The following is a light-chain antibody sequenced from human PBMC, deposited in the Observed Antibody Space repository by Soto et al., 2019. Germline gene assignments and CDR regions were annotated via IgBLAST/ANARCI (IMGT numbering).Light chain of an antibody. Sequence: TRYPSTLSASVVKRAKITRGASQSISSWLAWYQQKPGKAPKLLIYDASSLESGVPSRFSGSGSGTEFTLTFRSLQPDDFATDFCQLYEDYPLNFGGGTKVDI. J-gene: IGKJ4*01. CDR3: QLYEDYPLN. CDR1: QSISSW. V-gene: IGKV1-5*01. CDR2: DAS.